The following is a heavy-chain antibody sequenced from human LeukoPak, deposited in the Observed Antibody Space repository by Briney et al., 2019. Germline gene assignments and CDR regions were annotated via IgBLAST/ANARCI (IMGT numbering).Heavy chain of an antibody. CDR1: GYSFLSHW. D-gene: IGHD2-15*01. Sequence: GESLKISCKGSGYSFLSHWIGWVRQMPGKGLEWMGIIYPGDSDTRYNPSFQGQVTISADKSISTAYLQWSSLKASDTAMYYCARQEYCSGGSCYTWFDPWGQGTLVTVSS. J-gene: IGHJ5*02. CDR3: ARQEYCSGGSCYTWFDP. CDR2: IYPGDSDT. V-gene: IGHV5-51*01.